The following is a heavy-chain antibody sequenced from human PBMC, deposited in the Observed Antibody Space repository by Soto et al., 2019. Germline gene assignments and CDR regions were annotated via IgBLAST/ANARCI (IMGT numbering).Heavy chain of an antibody. Sequence: SETLSLTCTVSGDSISSGGYYWSWIRQHPGKGLEWIGYIYYTGSTYYNPSLTSRVTISVDTSKSQFSLKLTSVTAADTAVYFCAREVPTPYFFDCWGPGTLVTVSS. CDR3: AREVPTPYFFDC. CDR1: GDSISSGGYY. V-gene: IGHV4-31*02. CDR2: IYYTGST. J-gene: IGHJ4*02.